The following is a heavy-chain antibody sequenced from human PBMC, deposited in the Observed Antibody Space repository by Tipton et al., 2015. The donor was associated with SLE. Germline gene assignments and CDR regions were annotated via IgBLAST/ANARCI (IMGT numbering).Heavy chain of an antibody. CDR3: AKGRGGMGAFDI. D-gene: IGHD3-16*01. J-gene: IGHJ3*02. CDR1: GFTFSSYA. Sequence: SLRLSCAASGFTFSSYAMSWVRQAPGKGLEWVSAISGSGGSTYYADSVKGRFTISRDNSKNTLYLQMNSLRAEDTAVYYCAKGRGGMGAFDIWGQGTMVTVSS. CDR2: ISGSGGST. V-gene: IGHV3-23*01.